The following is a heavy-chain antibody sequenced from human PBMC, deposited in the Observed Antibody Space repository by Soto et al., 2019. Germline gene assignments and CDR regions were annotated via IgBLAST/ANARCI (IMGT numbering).Heavy chain of an antibody. J-gene: IGHJ6*02. Sequence: QVQLVQSGAEVKKPGSSVKVSCKASGGTFSSYAISWVRQAPGQGLEWMGGIIPIFGTANYAQKFQGRVTITADESTSTAYMELSSLRSEDTAVYYCARGGPYYDFWSGGNYYYGMDVWGQGTTVTVSS. CDR3: ARGGPYYDFWSGGNYYYGMDV. V-gene: IGHV1-69*12. CDR1: GGTFSSYA. D-gene: IGHD3-3*01. CDR2: IIPIFGTA.